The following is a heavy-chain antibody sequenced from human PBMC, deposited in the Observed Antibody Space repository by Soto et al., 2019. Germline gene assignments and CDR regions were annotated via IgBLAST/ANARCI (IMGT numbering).Heavy chain of an antibody. V-gene: IGHV3-30*18. Sequence: QVQLVESGGGVVQPGRSLRLSCAASGFTFSSYGMHWVRQAPGKGLEWVAVISYDGSNKYYADSVKGRFTISRDNSKNTVYLQMNSLRAEDTAVYYCAKEGVAGSPGPTDWGQGTLVTVSS. D-gene: IGHD6-19*01. J-gene: IGHJ4*02. CDR2: ISYDGSNK. CDR1: GFTFSSYG. CDR3: AKEGVAGSPGPTD.